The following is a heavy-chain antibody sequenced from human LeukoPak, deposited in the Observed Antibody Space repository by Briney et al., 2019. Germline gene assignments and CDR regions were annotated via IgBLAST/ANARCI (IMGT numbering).Heavy chain of an antibody. CDR3: ARGCPAVAGTLEGMDV. D-gene: IGHD6-19*01. CDR1: GGSFSGYY. J-gene: IGHJ6*02. V-gene: IGHV4-34*01. CDR2: INHSGST. Sequence: PSETLSLTCAVYGGSFSGYYWSWIRQPPGKGLEWIGEINHSGSTNYNPSLKSRVTISVGTSKNQFSLKLSSVTAADTAVYYCARGCPAVAGTLEGMDVWGQGTTVTVSS.